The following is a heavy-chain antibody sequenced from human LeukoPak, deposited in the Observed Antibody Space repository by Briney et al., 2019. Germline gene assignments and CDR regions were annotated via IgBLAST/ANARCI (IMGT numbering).Heavy chain of an antibody. CDR3: AAGLWFGDRAFDY. D-gene: IGHD3-10*01. Sequence: SETLSLTCAVSGYSISSGYYWGWIRQPPGKGLEWIGSIYHSGSTYYNPSLKSRVTISVDTFKNQFSLKLSSVTAADTAVYYCAAGLWFGDRAFDYWGQGTLVTVSS. V-gene: IGHV4-38-2*01. CDR2: IYHSGST. CDR1: GYSISSGYY. J-gene: IGHJ4*02.